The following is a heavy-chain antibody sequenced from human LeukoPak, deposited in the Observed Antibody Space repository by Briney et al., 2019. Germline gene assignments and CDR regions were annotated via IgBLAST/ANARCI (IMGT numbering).Heavy chain of an antibody. CDR3: ARGSRGFDY. Sequence: SETLSLTCTVSGGSISSGSYYWSWIRQPAGKGLEFIGRIYTSGSTNYNPTLKSRVTISVDTSKNQFSLKLSSVTAADTAVYYCARGSRGFDYWGKGTTVTVSS. CDR1: GGSISSGSYY. V-gene: IGHV4-61*02. CDR2: IYTSGST. D-gene: IGHD3-9*01. J-gene: IGHJ6*04.